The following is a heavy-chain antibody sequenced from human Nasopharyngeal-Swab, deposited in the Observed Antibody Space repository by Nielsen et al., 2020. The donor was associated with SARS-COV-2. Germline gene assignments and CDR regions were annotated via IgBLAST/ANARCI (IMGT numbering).Heavy chain of an antibody. D-gene: IGHD4-11*01. CDR3: ARGLTTVTTYYYYGIDV. CDR2: IIPIFGTA. J-gene: IGHJ6*02. V-gene: IGHV1-69*01. Sequence: WVRQAPGQGLEWMGGIIPIFGTANYAQKFQGRVTITADESTSTAYMELSSLRSEDTAVYYCARGLTTVTTYYYYGIDVWGQGTTVTVSS.